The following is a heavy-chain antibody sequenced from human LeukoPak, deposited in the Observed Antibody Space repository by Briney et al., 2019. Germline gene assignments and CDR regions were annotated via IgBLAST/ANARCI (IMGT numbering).Heavy chain of an antibody. D-gene: IGHD6-6*01. CDR1: GYSFTTYW. V-gene: IGHV5-51*01. J-gene: IGHJ4*02. CDR3: ARTYSSSSASDY. CDR2: IYPGDSDT. Sequence: GESLKISCKASGYSFTTYWIGWVRQMPGKGLEWMGIIYPGDSDTTYSPSFQGQVTILADKSISTAYLQWSSLKASDTAIYYCARTYSSSSASDYWGQGTLVTVSS.